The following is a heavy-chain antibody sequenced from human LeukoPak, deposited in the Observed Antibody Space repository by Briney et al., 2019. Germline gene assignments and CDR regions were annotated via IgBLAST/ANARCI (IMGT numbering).Heavy chain of an antibody. J-gene: IGHJ2*01. CDR3: ARDASPGYFDL. V-gene: IGHV3-74*01. D-gene: IGHD2-15*01. CDR2: ITSDGSAT. CDR1: GFTLSSYW. Sequence: GGSLTLSRAVSGFTLSSYWMHWVRQGPGKGLAWVSRITSDGSATDYADSVKGRFTISRDNAKNTLYLHMDSLRAEDTAVYYCARDASPGYFDLWGRGTLVTVSS.